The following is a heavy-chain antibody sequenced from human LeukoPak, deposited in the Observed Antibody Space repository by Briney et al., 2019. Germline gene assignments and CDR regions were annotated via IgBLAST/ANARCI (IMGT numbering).Heavy chain of an antibody. V-gene: IGHV1-2*02. Sequence: GASVKVSCKASGYTFTGYYMHWVRQAPGQGLEWMGWINPNSGGTNYAQKFQGRVTMTRDTSISTAYMELSRLRSDDTAVYYCARGGYYYDSSGGNWFDPWGQGTLVTVSS. D-gene: IGHD3-22*01. CDR1: GYTFTGYY. CDR3: ARGGYYYDSSGGNWFDP. CDR2: INPNSGGT. J-gene: IGHJ5*02.